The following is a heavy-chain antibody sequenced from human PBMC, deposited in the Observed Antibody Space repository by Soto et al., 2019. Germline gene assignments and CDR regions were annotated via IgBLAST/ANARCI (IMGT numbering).Heavy chain of an antibody. CDR2: INSDGSST. CDR3: AGDIAVAGTGNWFDP. V-gene: IGHV3-74*01. Sequence: PGGSLRLSCAASGFTFSSYWMHWVRQAPGKGLVWVSRINSDGSSTSYADSVKGRFTISRDNAKNTLYLQMNSLRAEDTAVYYCAGDIAVAGTGNWFDPWGQGTLVTVSS. CDR1: GFTFSSYW. J-gene: IGHJ5*02. D-gene: IGHD6-19*01.